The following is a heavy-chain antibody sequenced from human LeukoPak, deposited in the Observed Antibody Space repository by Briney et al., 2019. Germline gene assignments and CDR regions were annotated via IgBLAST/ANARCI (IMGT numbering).Heavy chain of an antibody. V-gene: IGHV3-33*06. CDR3: AKSPRVYSSSGYWFDP. D-gene: IGHD6-6*01. Sequence: GGSPRLSCAASGFTFSSYGMHWVRQAPGKGLEWVAVIWYDGSNKYYADSVKGRFTISRDNSKNTLYLQMNSLRAEDTAVYYCAKSPRVYSSSGYWFDPWGQGTLVTVSS. CDR1: GFTFSSYG. CDR2: IWYDGSNK. J-gene: IGHJ5*02.